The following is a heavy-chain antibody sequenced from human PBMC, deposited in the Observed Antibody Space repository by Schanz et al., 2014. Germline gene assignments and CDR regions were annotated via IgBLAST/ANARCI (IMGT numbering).Heavy chain of an antibody. V-gene: IGHV3-30*04. Sequence: VQLVESGGGLVQPGRSLRLSCAASGFTFSNFAIHWVRQAPGKGLEWVAVISYDGSHKDYADSVKGRFTISRDNSKNTLYLQMNSLRAEDTAVYYCARQPGRITVSGVVSNWFDPWGQGTLVTVSS. CDR1: GFTFSNFA. D-gene: IGHD3-3*01. CDR3: ARQPGRITVSGVVSNWFDP. J-gene: IGHJ5*02. CDR2: ISYDGSHK.